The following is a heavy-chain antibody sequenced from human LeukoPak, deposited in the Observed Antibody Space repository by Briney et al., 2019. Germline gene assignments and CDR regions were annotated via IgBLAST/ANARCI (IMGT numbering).Heavy chain of an antibody. CDR2: ISSSSSTI. D-gene: IGHD3-22*01. Sequence: GGSLRLSCAASGFTFSSYSMNWVRQAPGKGLEWVSYISSSSSTIYYADSVKGRFTISRDNAKNSLYLQMNSLRAEDTAVYYCARDGRYYYDSSGYSDYWGQGTLVTVSS. V-gene: IGHV3-48*04. J-gene: IGHJ4*02. CDR3: ARDGRYYYDSSGYSDY. CDR1: GFTFSSYS.